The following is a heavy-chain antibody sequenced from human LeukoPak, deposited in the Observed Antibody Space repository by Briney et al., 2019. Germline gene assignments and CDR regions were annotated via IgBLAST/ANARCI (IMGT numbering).Heavy chain of an antibody. V-gene: IGHV1-2*04. Sequence: ASVKVSCKASGYTFTGYYMHWVRQAPGQGLEWMGWINPNSGGTNYAQKFQGWVTMTRDTSISTAYMELSRLRSDDTAVYYCARAGGGYSGYDHYSYYGMDVWGKGTTVTVSS. J-gene: IGHJ6*04. D-gene: IGHD5-12*01. CDR3: ARAGGGYSGYDHYSYYGMDV. CDR1: GYTFTGYY. CDR2: INPNSGGT.